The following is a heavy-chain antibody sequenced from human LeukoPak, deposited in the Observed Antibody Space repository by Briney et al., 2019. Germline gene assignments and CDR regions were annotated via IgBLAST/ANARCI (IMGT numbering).Heavy chain of an antibody. D-gene: IGHD2-2*01. Sequence: GASVKVSRKASGYTFTGYYIHWVRQAPGQGLEWMGRINPNSGGTNYAQKFQGRVTMTRDTSISTAYTDLSGLTSDDTAVYYCASHTICFLWGQGTLVTVPS. CDR1: GYTFTGYY. CDR3: ASHTICFL. V-gene: IGHV1-2*06. CDR2: INPNSGGT. J-gene: IGHJ4*02.